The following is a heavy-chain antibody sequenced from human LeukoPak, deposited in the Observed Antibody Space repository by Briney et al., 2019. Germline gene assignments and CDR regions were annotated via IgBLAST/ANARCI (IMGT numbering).Heavy chain of an antibody. J-gene: IGHJ4*02. CDR2: IIPILGIA. CDR3: ARERTRYSGSYYSNY. V-gene: IGHV1-69*04. CDR1: GGTFSSYA. D-gene: IGHD1-26*01. Sequence: GASVKVSCKASGGTFSSYAIRWVRQAPGQGLEWMGRIIPILGIANYAQKFQGRVTITADKSTSTAYMELSSLRSEDTAVYYCARERTRYSGSYYSNYWGQGTLVTVSS.